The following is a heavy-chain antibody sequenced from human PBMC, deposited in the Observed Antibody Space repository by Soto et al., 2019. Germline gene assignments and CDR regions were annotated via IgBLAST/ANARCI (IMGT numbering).Heavy chain of an antibody. CDR3: ARDIPYCGGDCYSWFDP. CDR2: IYYSGST. V-gene: IGHV4-61*01. CDR1: GGSVSSGSYY. D-gene: IGHD2-21*02. Sequence: QVQLQESGPGLVKPSETLSLTCTVSGGSVSSGSYYWSWIRQPPGKGLEWIGYIYYSGSTNYNPSHKSRVTISVDTSKNQFSLKLSSVTAADTAVYYCARDIPYCGGDCYSWFDPWGQGTLVTVSS. J-gene: IGHJ5*02.